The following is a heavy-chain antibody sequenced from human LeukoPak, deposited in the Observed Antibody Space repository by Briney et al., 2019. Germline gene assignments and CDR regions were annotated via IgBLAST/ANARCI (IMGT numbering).Heavy chain of an antibody. Sequence: ASVKVSCKASGYTFTCYYMHWVRQAPGQGLEWMGGIIPIFGTANYAQKFQGRVTITADKSTSTAYMELSSLRSEDTAVYYCARGRRFIAVAAPFNWFDPWGQGTLVTVSS. CDR2: IIPIFGTA. CDR1: GYTFTCYY. D-gene: IGHD6-19*01. J-gene: IGHJ5*02. CDR3: ARGRRFIAVAAPFNWFDP. V-gene: IGHV1-69*06.